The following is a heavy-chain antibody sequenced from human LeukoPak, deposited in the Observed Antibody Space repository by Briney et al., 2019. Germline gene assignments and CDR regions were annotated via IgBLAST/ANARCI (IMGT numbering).Heavy chain of an antibody. Sequence: PSETLSLTCTVSGGSISSYYWSWIRQPPGKGLEWIGYIYYSGSTNYNPSLKSRVTISVDTSKNQFSLKLSPVTAADTAVYYCARLAWGSGWSLGPWGQGTLVTVSS. D-gene: IGHD6-19*01. J-gene: IGHJ5*02. CDR3: ARLAWGSGWSLGP. CDR2: IYYSGST. CDR1: GGSISSYY. V-gene: IGHV4-59*08.